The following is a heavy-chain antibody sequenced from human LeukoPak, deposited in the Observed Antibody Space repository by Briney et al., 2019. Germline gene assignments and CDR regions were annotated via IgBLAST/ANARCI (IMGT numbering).Heavy chain of an antibody. D-gene: IGHD3-10*01. CDR2: ISGSGGST. V-gene: IGHV3-23*01. CDR1: GFTFSSYA. Sequence: GGSLRLSCAASGFTFSSYAMSWVRQAPGKGLEWVSTISGSGGSTYYADSVKGRFTISRDNSKNTLYLQMNSLRAGDAAVYYCAKYYGSGSYRYYYYAMDVWGQGTTVTVSS. CDR3: AKYYGSGSYRYYYYAMDV. J-gene: IGHJ6*02.